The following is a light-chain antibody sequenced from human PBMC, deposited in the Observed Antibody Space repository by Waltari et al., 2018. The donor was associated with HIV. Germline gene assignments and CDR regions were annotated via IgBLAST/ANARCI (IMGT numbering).Light chain of an antibody. V-gene: IGLV6-57*01. Sequence: FMLTQPHSVSESPGKTVSIPCPRSRGGIVAHYVQWYQHRPGSIPTTVIYEDNQRPSGVPDRFSGSIDMSSNSASLTISGLQAADEADYYCQSFDSTSHYVVFGGGTKLTVL. CDR2: EDN. CDR3: QSFDSTSHYVV. CDR1: RGGIVAHY. J-gene: IGLJ3*02.